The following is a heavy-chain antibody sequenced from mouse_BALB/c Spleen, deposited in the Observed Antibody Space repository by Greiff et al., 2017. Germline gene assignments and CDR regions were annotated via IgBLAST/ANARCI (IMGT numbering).Heavy chain of an antibody. CDR3: ARGSTMITTGWFAY. Sequence: EVKLVESGPGLVKPSQSLSLTCSGTGYSITSGYYWNWIRQFPGNKLEWMGYISYDGSNNYNPSLKNRISITRDTSKNQFFLKLNSVTTEDTATYYCARGSTMITTGWFAYWGQGTLVTVSA. J-gene: IGHJ3*01. V-gene: IGHV3-6*02. CDR2: ISYDGSN. D-gene: IGHD2-4*01. CDR1: GYSITSGYY.